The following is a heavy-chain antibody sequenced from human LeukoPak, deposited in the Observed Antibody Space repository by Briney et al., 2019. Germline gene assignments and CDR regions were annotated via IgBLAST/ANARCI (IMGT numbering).Heavy chain of an antibody. CDR3: ARGIAAAGTLPYYYYYYMDV. CDR2: IYYSGST. J-gene: IGHJ6*03. D-gene: IGHD6-13*01. CDR1: GGSISSHY. V-gene: IGHV4-59*11. Sequence: SETLSLTCTVSGGSISSHYWSWIRQPPGKGLEWIGYIYYSGSTNYNPSLKSRVTISVDTSKNQFSLKLSSVTAADTAVYYCARGIAAAGTLPYYYYYYMDVWGKGTRSPSP.